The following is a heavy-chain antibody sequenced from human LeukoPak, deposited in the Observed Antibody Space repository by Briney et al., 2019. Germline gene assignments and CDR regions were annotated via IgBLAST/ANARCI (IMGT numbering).Heavy chain of an antibody. CDR3: ARQYCSGGSCYPRYAFDI. Sequence: ASETLSLTCTVSGGSISSSSYYWGWIRQPPGKGLEWIGSIYYSWSTYYNPSLKSRVTISVDTSKKQFSLKLSSVTAADTAVYYCARQYCSGGSCYPRYAFDIWGQGTMVTVSS. J-gene: IGHJ3*02. V-gene: IGHV4-39*01. CDR2: IYYSWST. CDR1: GGSISSSSYY. D-gene: IGHD2-15*01.